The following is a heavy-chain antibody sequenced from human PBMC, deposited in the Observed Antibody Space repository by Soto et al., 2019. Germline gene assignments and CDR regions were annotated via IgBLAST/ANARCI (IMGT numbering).Heavy chain of an antibody. J-gene: IGHJ3*02. V-gene: IGHV3-23*01. CDR3: ARKGPPRDSFDI. CDR2: VLGGGGST. Sequence: GGSLRLSCAASGFTFSSYAMSWVRQTPGKGLEWVSGVLGGGGSTFYADSVKGRFTISRDNSKNTLYVQMNSLRAEDTAIYYCARKGPPRDSFDIWGQGTMVTVSS. CDR1: GFTFSSYA.